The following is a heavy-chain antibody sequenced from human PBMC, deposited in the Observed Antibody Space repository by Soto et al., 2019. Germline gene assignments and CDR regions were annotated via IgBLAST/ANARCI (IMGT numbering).Heavy chain of an antibody. Sequence: QVQLVESGGGVVQPGRSLRLSCAASGFTFSSYGMHWVRQAPGKGLEWVAVIWYDGSNKYYADSVKGRFTISRDNSKNTLYLQMNSLRAEDTAVYYCARDSGVVVAATLVSWGQGTTVTVSS. CDR3: ARDSGVVVAATLVS. J-gene: IGHJ6*02. CDR1: GFTFSSYG. D-gene: IGHD2-15*01. V-gene: IGHV3-33*01. CDR2: IWYDGSNK.